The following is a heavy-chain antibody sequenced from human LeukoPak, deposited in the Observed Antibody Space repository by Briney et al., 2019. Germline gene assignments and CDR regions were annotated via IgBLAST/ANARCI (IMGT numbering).Heavy chain of an antibody. CDR1: GYTLTELS. D-gene: IGHD1-26*01. V-gene: IGHV1-24*01. CDR3: TRESGSYHGNDY. Sequence: ASVKVSCKVSGYTLTELSMHWGRQAPGKGLEWMGGFDPEDGETIYAQKFQGRVTMTEDTSTDTAYMGLSSLRSDDTAVYYCTRESGSYHGNDYWGQGTLVTVSS. J-gene: IGHJ4*02. CDR2: FDPEDGET.